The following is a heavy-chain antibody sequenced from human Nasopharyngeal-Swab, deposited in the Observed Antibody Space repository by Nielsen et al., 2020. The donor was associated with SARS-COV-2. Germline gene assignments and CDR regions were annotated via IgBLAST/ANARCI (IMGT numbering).Heavy chain of an antibody. J-gene: IGHJ5*02. CDR1: GFTFSSSA. CDR2: ISGSGGST. Sequence: GGSLRLSCAASGFTFSSSAMSWVRQAPGWGLEWVSAISGSGGSTYYADSVKGRFTISRDNSKNTLDLQMNSLRAEDTAVYYCAKDGGIAVAGWFDPWGQGTLVTVSS. D-gene: IGHD6-19*01. V-gene: IGHV3-23*01. CDR3: AKDGGIAVAGWFDP.